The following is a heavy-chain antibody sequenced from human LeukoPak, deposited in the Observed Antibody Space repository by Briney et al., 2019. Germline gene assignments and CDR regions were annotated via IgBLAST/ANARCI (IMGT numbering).Heavy chain of an antibody. J-gene: IGHJ4*02. CDR1: GYTFTGYY. V-gene: IGHV1-2*02. D-gene: IGHD5-12*01. Sequence: ASVKVSCKASGYTFTGYYMHWVRRAAGQGLEWMGWINSYSGATNYAQKFKDRVTMTRDTSISAAYMELSRLRSDDTATYYCSRGIIGGYDFDYWGQGSLVTVSS. CDR2: INSYSGAT. CDR3: SRGIIGGYDFDY.